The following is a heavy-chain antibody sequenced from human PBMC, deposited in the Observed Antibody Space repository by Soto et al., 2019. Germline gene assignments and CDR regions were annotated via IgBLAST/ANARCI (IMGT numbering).Heavy chain of an antibody. CDR3: ARYKGYCSGGSCYYYYYMDV. Sequence: GGSLRLSCVASGFTFSTYSMNWVRQAPGKGLEWVSYISTTGSTIYYADSVKGRFTISRDNAKNSLYLQMTSLRAEDTAVYYCARYKGYCSGGSCYYYYYMDVWGKGTTVTVSS. V-gene: IGHV3-48*01. CDR2: ISTTGSTI. CDR1: GFTFSTYS. D-gene: IGHD2-15*01. J-gene: IGHJ6*03.